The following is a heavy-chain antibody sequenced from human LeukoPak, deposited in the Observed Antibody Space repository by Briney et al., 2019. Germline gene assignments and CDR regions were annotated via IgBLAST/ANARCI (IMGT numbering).Heavy chain of an antibody. V-gene: IGHV3-33*06. D-gene: IGHD2-2*01. CDR2: IWYDGSDK. J-gene: IGHJ4*02. CDR1: GFTFSSYA. CDR3: AKERCSTSCYLFDS. Sequence: GRSLSLSCAASGFTFSSYAMHWVRQAPGKGLEWVAGIWYDGSDKYFANSVKGRFAISRDNSKNTLYLLLNSLRAEDTAVYYCAKERCSTSCYLFDSWGQGTLVTVSS.